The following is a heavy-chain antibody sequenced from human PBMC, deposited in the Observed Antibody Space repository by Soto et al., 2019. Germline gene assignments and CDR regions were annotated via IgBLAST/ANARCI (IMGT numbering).Heavy chain of an antibody. J-gene: IGHJ4*02. CDR3: ARAPALVAYGPTRGAYFDY. D-gene: IGHD5-12*01. CDR2: IIPIFGTA. Sequence: SVKVSCKASGGTFSSYAISWVRQAPGQGLEWMGGIIPIFGTANYAQKFQGRVTITADESTSTAYMELSSLRSEDTAVYYCARAPALVAYGPTRGAYFDYWGQGTLVTVSS. V-gene: IGHV1-69*13. CDR1: GGTFSSYA.